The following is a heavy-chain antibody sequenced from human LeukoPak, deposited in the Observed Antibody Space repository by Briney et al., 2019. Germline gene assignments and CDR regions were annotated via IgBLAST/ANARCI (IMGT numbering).Heavy chain of an antibody. CDR1: GYTFTGYY. V-gene: IGHV1-2*02. CDR2: INPNSGGT. J-gene: IGHJ3*02. D-gene: IGHD1-26*01. Sequence: ASVKASCKASGYTFTGYYMHWVRQAPAQGLEWMGWINPNSGGTNYAQKFQGRVTMTRDTSISTAYMELSRLRSDDTAVYYCARDKGELLWSDAFDIWGQGTMVTVSS. CDR3: ARDKGELLWSDAFDI.